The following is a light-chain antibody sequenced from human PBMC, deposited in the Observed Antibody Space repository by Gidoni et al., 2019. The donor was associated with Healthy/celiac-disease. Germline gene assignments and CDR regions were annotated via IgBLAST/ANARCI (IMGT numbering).Light chain of an antibody. V-gene: IGKV1-12*01. J-gene: IGKJ5*01. CDR1: QGSSSW. CDR3: QQDNSLPIT. Sequence: IHLTHSPSSVSASVGDRVTITCRPRQGSSSWLAWYQQKPGKAPKLLIYAASSLQSGVPSRFSGSGSGTDFTLTISSLQPEDFATYYCQQDNSLPITFGQGTRLEIK. CDR2: AAS.